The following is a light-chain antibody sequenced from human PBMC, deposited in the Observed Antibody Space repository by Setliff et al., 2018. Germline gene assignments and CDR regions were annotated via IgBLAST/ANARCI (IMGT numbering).Light chain of an antibody. CDR2: YDS. J-gene: IGLJ1*01. CDR3: QVWDSSSDHLYV. V-gene: IGLV3-21*01. Sequence: SYELTQPPPVSVAPGKTARITCGGNNIGSKSVHWYQQKPGQAPVLVIYYDSDRPSGIPERFSGSNSGNTATLTISRVEAGDEADYYCQVWDSSSDHLYVFGTGTKGTVL. CDR1: NIGSKS.